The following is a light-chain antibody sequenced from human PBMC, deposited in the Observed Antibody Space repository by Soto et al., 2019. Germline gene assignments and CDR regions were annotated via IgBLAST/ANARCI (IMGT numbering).Light chain of an antibody. CDR2: AAS. V-gene: IGKV1-39*01. Sequence: DIQMTQSPSSLSASVGDRVTITCRASQSISSYLNWYQQKPGKAPKLLIYAASSLQSGVPSRFSGSGSGTDVTLTISSLQPEDFATYYCQQCYSTPYTVGQGTKLEIK. J-gene: IGKJ2*01. CDR1: QSISSY. CDR3: QQCYSTPYT.